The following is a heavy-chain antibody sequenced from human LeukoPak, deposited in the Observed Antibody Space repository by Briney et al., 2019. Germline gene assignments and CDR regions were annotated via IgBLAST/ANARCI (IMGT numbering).Heavy chain of an antibody. J-gene: IGHJ4*02. Sequence: SETLSLTCTVSGGSISSGGYYWSWLRQHPGKGLEWIGYIYYSGSTYYNPSLKSRVTISVDTSKNQFSLKLSSVTAADTAVYYCARVYDYGGNSNWGQGTLVTVSS. CDR2: IYYSGST. CDR1: GGSISSGGYY. D-gene: IGHD4-23*01. CDR3: ARVYDYGGNSN. V-gene: IGHV4-31*03.